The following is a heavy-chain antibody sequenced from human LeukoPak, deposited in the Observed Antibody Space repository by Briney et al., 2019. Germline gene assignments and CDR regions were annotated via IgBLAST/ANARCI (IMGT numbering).Heavy chain of an antibody. CDR3: AKGLRPEEGLGYDILTGYPYYYYGMDV. CDR2: ISGSGGST. D-gene: IGHD3-9*01. V-gene: IGHV3-23*01. CDR1: GFTFSTYA. Sequence: GGSLRLSCAAPGFTFSTYAMSWVRQAPGKGLEWVSAISGSGGSTYYADSVKGRFTISRDNSKNTLYLQMNSLRAEDTAVYYCAKGLRPEEGLGYDILTGYPYYYYGMDVWGQGTTVTVSS. J-gene: IGHJ6*02.